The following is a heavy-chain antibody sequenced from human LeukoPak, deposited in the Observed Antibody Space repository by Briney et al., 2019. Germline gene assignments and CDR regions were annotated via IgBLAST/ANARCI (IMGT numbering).Heavy chain of an antibody. V-gene: IGHV3-23*01. J-gene: IGHJ4*02. CDR3: ARDNNGDY. D-gene: IGHD2-8*01. CDR2: IVGTGGST. CDR1: GFTFSNYA. Sequence: PGGSLRLSCAASGFTFSNYAMSWVRQAPGKGLEWVSAIVGTGGSTYYADSVKGRFTISRDNSKNTLYLQMNSLRVEDTAVYYCARDNNGDYWGQGTLVTVSS.